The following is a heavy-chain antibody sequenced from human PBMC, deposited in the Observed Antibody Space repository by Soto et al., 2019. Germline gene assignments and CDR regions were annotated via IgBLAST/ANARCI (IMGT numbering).Heavy chain of an antibody. CDR1: GGSISSYY. J-gene: IGHJ5*02. D-gene: IGHD2-2*01. V-gene: IGHV4-59*08. Sequence: QVQLQESGPGLVKPSETLSLTCTVSGGSISSYYWSWIRQPPGKGLEWIWYIYYSGSTNYNPSLKSRVTISVDTSKNQFSLKLSSVTAADTAVYYCARLGIVVVPAAMSENWFDPWGQGTLVTVSS. CDR3: ARLGIVVVPAAMSENWFDP. CDR2: IYYSGST.